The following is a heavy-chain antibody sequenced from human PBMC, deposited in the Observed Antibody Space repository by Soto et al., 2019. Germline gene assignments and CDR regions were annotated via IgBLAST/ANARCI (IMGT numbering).Heavy chain of an antibody. CDR3: ANDRKVIAHRTHDY. CDR1: GFTFSSYA. J-gene: IGHJ4*02. Sequence: EVQLLESGGGLVQPGGSLRLSCAASGFTFSSYAMSWVRQAPGKGLEWVSAISGSGGSTYYADSVKGRFTISRDNSKNTLYLQMNSLRAEDTAVYHCANDRKVIAHRTHDYSGQGTLVTVSS. D-gene: IGHD3-22*01. V-gene: IGHV3-23*01. CDR2: ISGSGGST.